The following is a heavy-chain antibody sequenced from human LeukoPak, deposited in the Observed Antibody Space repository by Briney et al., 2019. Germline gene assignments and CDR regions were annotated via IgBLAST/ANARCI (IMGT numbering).Heavy chain of an antibody. CDR3: ARERSPPAYGMDV. J-gene: IGHJ6*04. Sequence: GESLKISCKGSGYSFTNYWIGWVRQMPGKGLEWVAIIFPGDSNTRYSPSFQGQVTISADKSISTAYLEWSSLKASDSAMYYCARERSPPAYGMDVWGKGTTVTVS. CDR1: GYSFTNYW. V-gene: IGHV5-51*01. CDR2: IFPGDSNT. D-gene: IGHD1-26*01.